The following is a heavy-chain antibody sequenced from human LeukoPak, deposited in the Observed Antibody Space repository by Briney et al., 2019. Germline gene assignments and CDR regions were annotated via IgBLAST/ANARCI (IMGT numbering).Heavy chain of an antibody. D-gene: IGHD1-26*01. J-gene: IGHJ4*02. CDR3: ARENSGSYREFDY. V-gene: IGHV4-4*07. CDR1: GGSISSYY. CDR2: IYTSGST. Sequence: SETLSLTCTVSGGSISSYYWSWIRQPAGKGLEWIGRIYTSGSTNYNASLKSRVSTSVDTSKNQFSLKLSSVTAADTAVFYCARENSGSYREFDYWGQGTLVTVSS.